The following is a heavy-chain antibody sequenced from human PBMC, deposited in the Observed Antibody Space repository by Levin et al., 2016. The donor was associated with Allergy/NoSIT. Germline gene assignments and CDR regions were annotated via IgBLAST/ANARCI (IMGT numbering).Heavy chain of an antibody. CDR2: INPNSGGT. CDR3: ARSPGYSYGLFDY. J-gene: IGHJ4*02. Sequence: WVRQAPGQGLEWMGWINPNSGGTNYAQKFQGRVTMTRDTSISTAYMELSRLRSDDTAVYYCARSPGYSYGLFDYWGQGTLVTSPQ. D-gene: IGHD5-18*01. V-gene: IGHV1-2*02.